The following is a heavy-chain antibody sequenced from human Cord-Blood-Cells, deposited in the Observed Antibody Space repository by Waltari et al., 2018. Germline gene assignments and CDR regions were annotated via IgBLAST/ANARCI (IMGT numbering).Heavy chain of an antibody. Sequence: QVQLQQWGAGLLKPSETLSLTCAVYGGSFSGYYLRWIRPPPGKGLEWIGEINHSGSTNYTPSLKSRVTISVDTSKNQFSLKLSSVTAADTAVYYCARGALDTAMVKDFDYWGQGTLVTVSS. D-gene: IGHD5-18*01. CDR2: INHSGST. J-gene: IGHJ4*02. CDR3: ARGALDTAMVKDFDY. V-gene: IGHV4-34*01. CDR1: GGSFSGYY.